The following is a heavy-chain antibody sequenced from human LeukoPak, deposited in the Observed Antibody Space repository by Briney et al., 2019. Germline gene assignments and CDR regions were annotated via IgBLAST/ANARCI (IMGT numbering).Heavy chain of an antibody. Sequence: PGGSLRLSCTTSGLTFGDNAMSWVRQAPGKGLEWVGFIRNKGNGGTTEYAASVKGSLTISRDDSESITYLQMNSLRTEDTAVYYCTTGSYHESSGYRFDYWGQGTLVTVSS. J-gene: IGHJ4*02. V-gene: IGHV3-49*04. CDR2: IRNKGNGGTT. D-gene: IGHD3-22*01. CDR3: TTGSYHESSGYRFDY. CDR1: GLTFGDNA.